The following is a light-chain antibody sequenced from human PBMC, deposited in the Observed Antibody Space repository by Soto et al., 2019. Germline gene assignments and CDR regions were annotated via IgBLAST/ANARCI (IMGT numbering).Light chain of an antibody. CDR3: QQYGSSPNT. V-gene: IGKV3-20*01. CDR1: QSVSSSY. J-gene: IGKJ2*01. CDR2: GAS. Sequence: EIVLTQSPGTLSLSPGERATLSCRASQSVSSSYLAWYQQKPGQAPRRLIYGASSRATGIPDRFSGSGSGTDFTLTISRPEPEDFAGFYCQQYGSSPNTFGQGTKLEIK.